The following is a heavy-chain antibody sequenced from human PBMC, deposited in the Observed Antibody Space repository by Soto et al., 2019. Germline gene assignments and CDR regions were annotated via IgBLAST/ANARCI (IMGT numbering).Heavy chain of an antibody. J-gene: IGHJ5*02. V-gene: IGHV4-30-4*01. Sequence: SETLSLTCTVSGGSISSGDYYWSWIRQPPGKGLEWIGYIYYSGSTFYNPSLKSRVTLSVDTSKNQFSLKLSSVTAADTDVYYCARVTRRTIFGVVITDWFDPWGQGTLGTVSS. CDR3: ARVTRRTIFGVVITDWFDP. CDR1: GGSISSGDYY. D-gene: IGHD3-3*01. CDR2: IYYSGST.